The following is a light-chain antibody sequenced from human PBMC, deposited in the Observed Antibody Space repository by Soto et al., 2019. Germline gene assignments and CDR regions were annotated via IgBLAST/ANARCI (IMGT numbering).Light chain of an antibody. V-gene: IGKV3-11*01. CDR1: LNVNSS. CDR2: DAS. Sequence: TALTQSPATRSLSPGERATLSWGASLNVNSSLAWYQQKPGQAPRLVIYDASNRAPGIPARFSGIGSGTDFTLTISSLEPADFAVYYCQQRQYWPPITFGQGTRLEIK. J-gene: IGKJ5*01. CDR3: QQRQYWPPIT.